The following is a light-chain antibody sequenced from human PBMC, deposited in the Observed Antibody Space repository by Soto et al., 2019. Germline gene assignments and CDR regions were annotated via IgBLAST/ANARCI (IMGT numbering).Light chain of an antibody. CDR2: TSS. Sequence: DIQMTQSPSSLSASVGDRVTITCRASQGIGNYLAWYQQKPGKVPKLLIYTSSTLQSGVPSRFSGSGSGTDFTLTISNLQPEDVATYYCQQYDHFPITFGQGTRLEIK. CDR1: QGIGNY. CDR3: QQYDHFPIT. J-gene: IGKJ5*01. V-gene: IGKV1-27*01.